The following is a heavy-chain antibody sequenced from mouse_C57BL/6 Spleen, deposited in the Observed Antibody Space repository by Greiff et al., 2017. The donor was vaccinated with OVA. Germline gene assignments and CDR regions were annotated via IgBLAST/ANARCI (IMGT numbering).Heavy chain of an antibody. Sequence: VQLQQSGPELVKPGDSVKISCKASGYSFTGYFMNWVMQSHGKSLEWIGRINPYNGDTFYNQKFKGKATLTVDKSSSTAHMELRSLTSEDSAVYYCARSMVYYAMDYWGQGTSVTVSS. CDR2: INPYNGDT. CDR1: GYSFTGYF. CDR3: ARSMVYYAMDY. D-gene: IGHD1-1*02. V-gene: IGHV1-20*01. J-gene: IGHJ4*01.